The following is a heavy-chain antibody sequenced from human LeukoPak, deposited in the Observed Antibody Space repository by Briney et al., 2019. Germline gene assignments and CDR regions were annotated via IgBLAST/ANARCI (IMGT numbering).Heavy chain of an antibody. J-gene: IGHJ5*02. Sequence: ASVKVSCKASGYTFTNYAIHWVRQAPGQRLEWMGGINADNGNTKYSQKFQGRVTITRDTSASTAYMEVSSLRSEDTAVYYCARVRSIVAAGTWFDTWGQGTLVTVSS. CDR2: INADNGNT. CDR3: ARVRSIVAAGTWFDT. V-gene: IGHV1-3*01. CDR1: GYTFTNYA. D-gene: IGHD6-13*01.